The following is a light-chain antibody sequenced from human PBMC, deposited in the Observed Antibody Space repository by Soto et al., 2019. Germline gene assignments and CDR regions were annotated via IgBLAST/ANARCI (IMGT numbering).Light chain of an antibody. CDR3: AAWDDSLNVPV. CDR1: SSNIGSNT. J-gene: IGLJ2*01. CDR2: SNN. Sequence: QSVLTQPPSASGTPGQRVTIPCSGRSSNIGSNTVNWYQQLPGTAPKLLIYSNNQRPSGVPDRFSGSKSGTSASLAICGLQSEDEADYYCAAWDDSLNVPVFGGGTKVTVL. V-gene: IGLV1-44*01.